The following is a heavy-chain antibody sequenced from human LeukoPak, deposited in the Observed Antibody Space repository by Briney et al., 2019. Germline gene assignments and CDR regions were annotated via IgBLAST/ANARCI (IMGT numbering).Heavy chain of an antibody. D-gene: IGHD1-1*01. V-gene: IGHV1-69*05. CDR3: ARESPSTFYFDY. CDR2: IIPIFGTA. CDR1: GGTFSSYA. J-gene: IGHJ4*02. Sequence: GASVKVSCKASGGTFSSYAISWVRQAPGQGLEWMGGIIPIFGTANYAQRFQGRITMTRDTSTSTVYMELSSLNSEDTAVYYCARESPSTFYFDYWGQGTLVTVSS.